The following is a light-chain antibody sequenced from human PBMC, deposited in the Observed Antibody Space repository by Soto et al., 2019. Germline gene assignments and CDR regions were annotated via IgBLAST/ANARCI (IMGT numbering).Light chain of an antibody. Sequence: EIVLTQSPGTLYLSPGEIATPSCSASQNVDSNYLAWYQQKPGQAPRLLIYDASNRATGIPARFSGSGSGTDFTLTISSLEPEDFAVYYCQQRSNWLLTFGQGTGLEIK. CDR1: QNVDSNY. V-gene: IGKV3-11*01. CDR2: DAS. J-gene: IGKJ5*01. CDR3: QQRSNWLLT.